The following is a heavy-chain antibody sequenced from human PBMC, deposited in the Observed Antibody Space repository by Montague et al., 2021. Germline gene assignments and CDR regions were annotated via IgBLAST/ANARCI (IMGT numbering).Heavy chain of an antibody. Sequence: TLSLTCSVSGGSISSGGFYRSWIHQHPGKGPEWIGSIYDSGSTNYNPSLKSRLTLSRDTSKNQVSLRLTSVTAAETAVYYCARSGGYCSGGRCDTFDYWGQGTLVTVSS. CDR1: GGSISSGGFY. D-gene: IGHD2-15*01. V-gene: IGHV4-31*03. CDR2: IYDSGST. CDR3: ARSGGYCSGGRCDTFDY. J-gene: IGHJ4*02.